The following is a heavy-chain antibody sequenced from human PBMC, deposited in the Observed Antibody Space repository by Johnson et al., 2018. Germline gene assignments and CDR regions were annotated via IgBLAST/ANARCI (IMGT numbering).Heavy chain of an antibody. CDR2: ISYDGSNK. V-gene: IGHV3-30*18. D-gene: IGHD6-19*01. J-gene: IGHJ6*03. CDR1: GSTFSSYG. CDR3: AKDREGQWRYQYMDV. Sequence: QVQLVQSGGGVVQPGRSLRLSCAASGSTFSSYGMHWVRQAPGKGLESVAVISYDGSNKYYADSVKGRFTISRDNSKNTLYLQMNSLRAEDTAVYYCAKDREGQWRYQYMDVWGKGTTVTVSS.